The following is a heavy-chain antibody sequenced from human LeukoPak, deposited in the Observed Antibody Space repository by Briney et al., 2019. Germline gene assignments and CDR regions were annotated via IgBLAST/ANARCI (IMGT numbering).Heavy chain of an antibody. D-gene: IGHD4-11*01. V-gene: IGHV4-34*01. CDR3: ARGRGSNYVRFYYYGMDV. Sequence: SETLSLTCTISGGSISSYYWSWIRQPPGKGLEWIGEINHSGSTNYNPSLKSRVTISVDTSKNQFSLKLSSVTAADTAVYYCARGRGSNYVRFYYYGMDVWGQGTTVTVSS. J-gene: IGHJ6*02. CDR1: GGSISSYY. CDR2: INHSGST.